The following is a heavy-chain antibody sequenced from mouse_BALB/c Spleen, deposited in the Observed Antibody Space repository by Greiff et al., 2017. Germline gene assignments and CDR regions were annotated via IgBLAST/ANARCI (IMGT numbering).Heavy chain of an antibody. CDR1: GFTFSSYA. J-gene: IGHJ3*01. D-gene: IGHD2-14*01. CDR2: ISSGGST. CDR3: ARGQTGYPWFAY. V-gene: IGHV5-6-5*01. Sequence: EVMLVESGGGLVKPGGSLKLSCAASGFTFSSYAMSWVRQTPEKRLEWVASISSGGSTYYPDSVKGRFTISRDNARNILYLQMSSLRSEDTAMYYCARGQTGYPWFAYWGQGTLVTVSA.